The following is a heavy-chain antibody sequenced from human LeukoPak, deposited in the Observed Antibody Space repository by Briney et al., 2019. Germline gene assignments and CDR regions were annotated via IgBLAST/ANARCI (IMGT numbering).Heavy chain of an antibody. CDR2: INPNSGGT. V-gene: IGHV1-2*02. CDR3: ARSRYCSGGSYSVGWFDP. Sequence: ASVKVSCKASGYTLTGYCMHWVRQAPGQGLEWMGWINPNSGGTNYAQKFQGRVTMTRDTSISTAYMELSRLRSDDTAVYYCARSRYCSGGSYSVGWFDPWGQGTLVTVSS. CDR1: GYTLTGYC. J-gene: IGHJ5*02. D-gene: IGHD2-15*01.